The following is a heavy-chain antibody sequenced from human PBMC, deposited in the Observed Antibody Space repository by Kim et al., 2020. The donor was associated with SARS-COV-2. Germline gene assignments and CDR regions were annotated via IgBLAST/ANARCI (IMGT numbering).Heavy chain of an antibody. Sequence: GGSLRLSCAASGFTFSSYGMHWVRQAPGKGLEWVAVISYDGSNKYYADSVKGRFTISRDNSKNTLYLQMNSLRAEDTAVYYCASADSSSWPCMTWGQGTLVTVSS. CDR3: ASADSSSWPCMT. D-gene: IGHD6-13*01. J-gene: IGHJ4*02. CDR1: GFTFSSYG. CDR2: ISYDGSNK. V-gene: IGHV3-30*03.